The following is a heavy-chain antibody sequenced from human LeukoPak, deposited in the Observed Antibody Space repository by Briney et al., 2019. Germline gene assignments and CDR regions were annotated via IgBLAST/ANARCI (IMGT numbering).Heavy chain of an antibody. CDR3: AAGAGWLIDW. V-gene: IGHV3-7*01. J-gene: IGHJ4*02. Sequence: PGGSLRLSCVASGFTFSNYWMNWVRQAPGKGMEWVAIIEKDGSEILYVDSVKGRFTISRDNAKNSLYLQMNSLRAEDTAVYYCAAGAGWLIDWWGQGTLVTVSS. CDR2: IEKDGSEI. D-gene: IGHD6-19*01. CDR1: GFTFSNYW.